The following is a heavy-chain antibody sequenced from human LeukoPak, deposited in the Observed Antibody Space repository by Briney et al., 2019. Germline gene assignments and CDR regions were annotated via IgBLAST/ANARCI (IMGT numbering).Heavy chain of an antibody. CDR1: GFTFSNAW. Sequence: GGSLRLSCAASGFTFSNAWMSWVRQAPGKGLEWVARIKSKTDGGTIDYDGSVKGRFTISRDDSKNTLYLQLNTLKTEDTAVYYCTTAVAGVITFDYWGQGTLVTVSS. CDR2: IKSKTDGGTI. CDR3: TTAVAGVITFDY. D-gene: IGHD6-19*01. J-gene: IGHJ4*02. V-gene: IGHV3-15*01.